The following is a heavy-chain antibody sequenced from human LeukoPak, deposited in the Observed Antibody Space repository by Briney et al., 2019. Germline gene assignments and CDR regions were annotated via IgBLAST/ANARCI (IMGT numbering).Heavy chain of an antibody. CDR3: ARDHEGDCSGDNCYFIPFDY. V-gene: IGHV3-48*03. CDR2: ISSNGRTT. Sequence: GGSLRLSCAASGFTFSSYEMNWVRQAPGKGLEWVSYISSNGRTTYYADSVKGRFTISRDNAKNSLYLQMNSLRVEDTAIYNCARDHEGDCSGDNCYFIPFDYWGQGTQVTVSS. J-gene: IGHJ4*02. D-gene: IGHD2-15*01. CDR1: GFTFSSYE.